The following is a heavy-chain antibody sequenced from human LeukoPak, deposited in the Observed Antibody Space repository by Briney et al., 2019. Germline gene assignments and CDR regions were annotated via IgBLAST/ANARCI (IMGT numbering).Heavy chain of an antibody. J-gene: IGHJ6*04. CDR1: GGTFTSYA. CDR3: ARDSCSGGSCYSRYYYYYGLHV. Sequence: GASEKVSCKASGGTFTSYAISGVGQGPGQGLEWRGGRIPIFGTANYAQKFQRRVTITADESTSTAYMELSSLRSEDTAVYYCARDSCSGGSCYSRYYYYYGLHVWGKGTTVTVSS. D-gene: IGHD2-15*01. V-gene: IGHV1-69*01. CDR2: RIPIFGTA.